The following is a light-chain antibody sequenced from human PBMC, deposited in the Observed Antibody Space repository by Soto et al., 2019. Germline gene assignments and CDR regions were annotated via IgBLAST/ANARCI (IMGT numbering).Light chain of an antibody. CDR2: GAS. V-gene: IGKV3-20*01. Sequence: ENVLTQSPGTLSLTPGERATLSCRASQSVSYIKLAWYQRKPGQAPRLLIYGASTRATGIPDRFSGSGSGTDFTLTIDRLEPEDFAVYYCQQYGDLLRTFGQGTKVDIK. J-gene: IGKJ1*01. CDR3: QQYGDLLRT. CDR1: QSVSYIK.